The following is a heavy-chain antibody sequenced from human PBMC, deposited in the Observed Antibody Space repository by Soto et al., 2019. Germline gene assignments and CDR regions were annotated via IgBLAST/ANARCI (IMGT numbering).Heavy chain of an antibody. D-gene: IGHD4-4*01. CDR3: AREGINNYNEYYFDS. Sequence: PGGSLRLSCAASGFTFSSDSMNWVRQAPGKGLEWVSSISGSGNYTHYADFLRGRLTISRDNAKTSLYLQMNSLRAEDTAVYYCAREGINNYNEYYFDSWGQGTVVTVSS. J-gene: IGHJ4*02. CDR1: GFTFSSDS. V-gene: IGHV3-21*01. CDR2: ISGSGNYT.